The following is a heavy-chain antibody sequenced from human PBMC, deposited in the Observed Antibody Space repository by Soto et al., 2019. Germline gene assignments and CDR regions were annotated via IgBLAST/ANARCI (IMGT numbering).Heavy chain of an antibody. CDR2: IYYSGST. CDR1: GVSISSSSYY. CDR3: ARHQAGPFDY. J-gene: IGHJ4*02. V-gene: IGHV4-39*01. Sequence: PSETLSLTCTVSGVSISSSSYYWGWIRPPPGKGLEWIGSIYYSGSTNYNPSLKSRVTISVDTSKNQFSLKLSSVTAADTAVYYCARHQAGPFDYWGQGTLVTVSS. D-gene: IGHD6-13*01.